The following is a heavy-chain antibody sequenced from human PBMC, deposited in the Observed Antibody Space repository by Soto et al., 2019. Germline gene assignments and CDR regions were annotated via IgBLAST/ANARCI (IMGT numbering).Heavy chain of an antibody. J-gene: IGHJ4*02. CDR3: ARDVEQRRIFDY. V-gene: IGHV4-31*03. CDR1: GGSISSGGYY. Sequence: SETLSLTCTVSGGSISSGGYYWSWIRQHPGKGLEWIGYIYYSGSTYYNPSLKSRVTISVDTSKNQFSLKLSSVTAADTAVYYCARDVEQRRIFDYWGPGTLVTVSS. D-gene: IGHD6-25*01. CDR2: IYYSGST.